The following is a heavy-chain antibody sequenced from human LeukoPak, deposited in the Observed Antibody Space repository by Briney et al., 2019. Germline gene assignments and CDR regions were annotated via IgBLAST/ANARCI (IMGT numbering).Heavy chain of an antibody. V-gene: IGHV3-48*01. J-gene: IGHJ3*01. CDR2: ISTNNRLI. D-gene: IGHD6-13*01. CDR1: GFTFRSYS. Sequence: GGSLRLSCAASGFTFRSYSLNWVRQAPGKGLEWISYISTNNRLIHYADSVKGRFTISRDNARNSLDLQMDSLGAEDTAMYYCVRQTLYSSSWYQAFDLWGQGTLVTVSS. CDR3: VRQTLYSSSWYQAFDL.